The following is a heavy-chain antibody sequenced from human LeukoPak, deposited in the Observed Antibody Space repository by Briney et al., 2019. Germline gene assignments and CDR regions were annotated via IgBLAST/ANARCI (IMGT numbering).Heavy chain of an antibody. CDR1: GFTFSSYS. CDR2: ISVSSII. D-gene: IGHD3-10*01. CDR3: ASGNYGQFDY. V-gene: IGHV3-48*02. Sequence: GGSLRLPCAATGFTFSSYSMNWVRRAPGKRLEWLSYISVSSIIYYADSVKGRFTISRDNAKYSLYLQMCGLRDEDTAVYYCASGNYGQFDYWGQGTLVTVSS. J-gene: IGHJ4*02.